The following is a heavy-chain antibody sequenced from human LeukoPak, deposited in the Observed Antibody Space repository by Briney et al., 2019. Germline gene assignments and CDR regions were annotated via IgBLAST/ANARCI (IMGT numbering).Heavy chain of an antibody. D-gene: IGHD3-10*01. CDR1: GGTFLSHT. V-gene: IGHV1-69*08. CDR2: ITPVIGTA. CDR3: ARVNLRGSNYNWFNP. Sequence: ASVKVSCKTSGGTFLSHTFSWVRQAPGHGLEWIGKITPVIGTAKYAQTFQGRLSIYTDKDTTTVYMDLSGLRPDDTADYYCARVNLRGSNYNWFNPWGQGTRVIVSS. J-gene: IGHJ5*02.